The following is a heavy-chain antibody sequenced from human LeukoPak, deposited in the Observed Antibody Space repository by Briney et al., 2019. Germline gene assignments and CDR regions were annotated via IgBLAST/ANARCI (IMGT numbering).Heavy chain of an antibody. J-gene: IGHJ4*02. CDR1: GCTFNGSY. D-gene: IGHD3-22*01. CDR3: ARAYYESSAYRHAVYFDY. CDR2: INPSDDST. V-gene: IGHV1-46*02. Sequence: ASVKVSCKASGCTFNGSYMHWVRQAPGQGLEWMGIINPSDDSTRYAQKFQGRVTMTKDTSTNTVYMHLSSLSSDDTAVYYCARAYYESSAYRHAVYFDYWGQGTLVTVSS.